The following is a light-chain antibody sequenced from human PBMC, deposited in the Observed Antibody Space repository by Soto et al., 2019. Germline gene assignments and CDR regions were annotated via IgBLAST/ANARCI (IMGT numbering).Light chain of an antibody. CDR1: QSVSSNY. J-gene: IGKJ1*01. CDR2: GAS. CDR3: QLYGSSSWT. V-gene: IGKV3-20*01. Sequence: ETVLTQSPGTLSLSPGERATLSCSASQSVSSNYLAWYQQKPGQAPRLLICGASSRATGIPDRFSGSGSGTDFTLTISRLEPEDFAVYYCQLYGSSSWTFGQGTKVDIK.